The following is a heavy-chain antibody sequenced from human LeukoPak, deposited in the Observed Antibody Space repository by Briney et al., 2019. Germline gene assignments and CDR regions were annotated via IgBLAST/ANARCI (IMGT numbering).Heavy chain of an antibody. J-gene: IGHJ4*02. Sequence: PSETLSLTCTVSGGSISRSFYYWGWIRQSPGKGLEWIGTIHYSGSTYYNSSLKSRLTISVDTSKNQFSLRLSSVTAADTAVYYCARLGGYYDPPDYWGQGTLVTVSS. CDR2: IHYSGST. CDR1: GGSISRSFYY. V-gene: IGHV4-39*01. CDR3: ARLGGYYDPPDY. D-gene: IGHD3-22*01.